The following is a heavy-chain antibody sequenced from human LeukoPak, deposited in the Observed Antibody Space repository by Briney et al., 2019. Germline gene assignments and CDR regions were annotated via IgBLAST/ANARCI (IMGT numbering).Heavy chain of an antibody. Sequence: TGGSLRLSCAASGFTFSSYAMSWVRQAPGKGLEWVSAISGSGGSTYCADSVKGRFTISRDNSKNTLYLQMNSLRAEDTAVYYCAKSSSGWGRPDYWGQGTLVTVSS. CDR1: GFTFSSYA. J-gene: IGHJ4*02. CDR2: ISGSGGST. CDR3: AKSSSGWGRPDY. D-gene: IGHD6-19*01. V-gene: IGHV3-23*01.